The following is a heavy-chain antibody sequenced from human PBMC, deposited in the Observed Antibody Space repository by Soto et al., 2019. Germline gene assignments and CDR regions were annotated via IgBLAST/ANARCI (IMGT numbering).Heavy chain of an antibody. V-gene: IGHV3-23*01. D-gene: IGHD3-3*01. CDR1: GFTFSSYA. J-gene: IGHJ4*02. CDR3: AKEGRGSYDFWSGYYTPPYYFDY. CDR2: ISGSGGST. Sequence: EVQLLESGGGLVQPGGSLRLSCAASGFTFSSYAMSWVRQAPGKGLEWVSAISGSGGSTYYADSVKGRFTISRDNSKNTLYLQMNSLRAEDTAVYYCAKEGRGSYDFWSGYYTPPYYFDYWGQGTLVTVSS.